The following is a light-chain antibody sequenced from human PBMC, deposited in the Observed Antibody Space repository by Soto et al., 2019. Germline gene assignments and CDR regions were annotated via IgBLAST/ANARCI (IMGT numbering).Light chain of an antibody. CDR3: QHYNNWPLT. J-gene: IGKJ4*01. Sequence: EIVMTQSPATLSVSPGERATLSCRASQSVSINLAWYQQKPGQAPRLLINGASTRATGIPARFSGRGSGTECTLTSSSLQSEDDAVYYWQHYNNWPLTFGGGTKVEIK. CDR2: GAS. V-gene: IGKV3-15*01. CDR1: QSVSIN.